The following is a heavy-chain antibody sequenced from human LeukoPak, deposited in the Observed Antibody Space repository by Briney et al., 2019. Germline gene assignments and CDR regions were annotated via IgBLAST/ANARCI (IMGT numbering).Heavy chain of an antibody. CDR2: INPNSGGT. Sequence: ASVKVSCKASGYTFTGYYMHWVRQAPGQGLEWMGWINPNSGGTNYAQKFQGRVTMTRDTSISTAYMELSRLRSDDTVVYYCARNGGYCSSTSCGNGSYYYYMDVWGKGTTVTVSS. J-gene: IGHJ6*03. CDR3: ARNGGYCSSTSCGNGSYYYYMDV. D-gene: IGHD2-2*01. CDR1: GYTFTGYY. V-gene: IGHV1-2*02.